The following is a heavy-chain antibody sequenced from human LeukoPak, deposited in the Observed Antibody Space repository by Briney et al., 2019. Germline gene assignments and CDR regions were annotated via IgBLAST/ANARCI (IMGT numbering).Heavy chain of an antibody. V-gene: IGHV4-61*01. J-gene: IGHJ4*02. CDR3: ARATYSNYYGY. Sequence: SETLSLICSVSGYSISSGYYWSWIRQPPGKGLEWIGYIYYSGSTNYNPSLKSRVTISVDTSKNQFSLKLSSVTAADTAVYYCARATYSNYYGYWGQGTLVTVSS. CDR2: IYYSGST. CDR1: GYSISSGYY. D-gene: IGHD4-11*01.